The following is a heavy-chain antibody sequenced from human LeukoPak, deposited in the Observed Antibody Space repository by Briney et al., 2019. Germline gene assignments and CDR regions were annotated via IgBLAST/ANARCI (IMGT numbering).Heavy chain of an antibody. V-gene: IGHV4-34*01. CDR1: GGSFSGYY. D-gene: IGHD3-10*01. CDR2: INDIGNT. J-gene: IGHJ6*03. Sequence: PSETLSLTCAVYGGSFSGYYWSWIRQPPGKGLEWTGEINDIGNTNYDPSLRSRVTISVDTSKNQFSLSLTSATAADTAVYFCARLGSVGYYNYQYMDIWGNGTTVTVSS. CDR3: ARLGSVGYYNYQYMDI.